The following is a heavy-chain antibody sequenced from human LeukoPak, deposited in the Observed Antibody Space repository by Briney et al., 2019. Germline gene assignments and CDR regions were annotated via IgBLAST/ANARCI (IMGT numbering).Heavy chain of an antibody. V-gene: IGHV1-18*01. Sequence: GASVKVSCKASGYTFTSYGISWVRQAPGQGLEWMGWISAYNGNTNYAQKLQGRDTTTTDTSRRTAYMELRSLRSGDTAVYCCAREGGGVAGTGRYWGEG. CDR3: AREGGGVAGTGRY. J-gene: IGHJ4*02. CDR1: GYTFTSYG. D-gene: IGHD6-19*01. CDR2: ISAYNGNT.